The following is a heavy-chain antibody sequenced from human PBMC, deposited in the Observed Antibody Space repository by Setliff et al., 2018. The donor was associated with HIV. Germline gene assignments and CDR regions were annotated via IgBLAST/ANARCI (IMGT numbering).Heavy chain of an antibody. CDR3: ARVQMAYAAFDV. CDR1: GGSVSDTSYY. CDR2: VYYSGST. Sequence: SETLSLTCTVSGGSVSDTSYYWGWIRQPPGKGLEWLANVYYSGSTYYNPSLKSRVTISVDTSKNQFSLKLSSVTAADTTVYYCARVQMAYAAFDVWGQGTMVTVSS. J-gene: IGHJ3*01. D-gene: IGHD4-17*01. V-gene: IGHV4-39*01.